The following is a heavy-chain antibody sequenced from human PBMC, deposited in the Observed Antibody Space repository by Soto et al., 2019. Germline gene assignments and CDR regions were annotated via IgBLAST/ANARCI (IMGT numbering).Heavy chain of an antibody. D-gene: IGHD3-10*01. CDR1: GGSFSGYY. CDR2: INHSGST. Sequence: SETLSLTCAVYGGSFSGYYWSWIRQPPGKGLEWIGEINHSGSTNYNPSLKSRVTISVDTSKNQFSLKLSSVTAADTAVYYCARKRITMVRGVRGWFDPWGQGTLVTVSS. CDR3: ARKRITMVRGVRGWFDP. J-gene: IGHJ5*02. V-gene: IGHV4-34*01.